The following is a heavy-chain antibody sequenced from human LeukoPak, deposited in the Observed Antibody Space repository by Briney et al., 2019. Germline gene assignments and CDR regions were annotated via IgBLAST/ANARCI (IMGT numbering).Heavy chain of an antibody. J-gene: IGHJ4*02. V-gene: IGHV1-46*01. CDR2: INPSGSST. D-gene: IGHD3-3*01. CDR1: GYTFTSYY. CDR3: ARDLWGGPDPSYYFDY. Sequence: ASVKVSCKASGYTFTSYYMHWVRQAPGQGLEWMGIINPSGSSTSYAQKFQGRVTMTRDTSTSTVYMELGSLRSEDTAVYYCARDLWGGPDPSYYFDYWGQGTLVTVSS.